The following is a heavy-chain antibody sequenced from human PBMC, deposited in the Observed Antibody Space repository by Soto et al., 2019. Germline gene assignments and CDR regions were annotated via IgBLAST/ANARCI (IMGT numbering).Heavy chain of an antibody. J-gene: IGHJ5*02. V-gene: IGHV4-31*11. Sequence: SETLSLTCAVSGGSISSIGYYWSWIRQSPGKGLEWIGYIYYSGRTSYTPSPKSRVTISADTSQNQFSLKLSTVTVADTAVYYCARGYSNGYLGNWFDPWGQGTLVTVSS. CDR1: GGSISSIGYY. CDR3: ARGYSNGYLGNWFDP. D-gene: IGHD3-22*01. CDR2: IYYSGRT.